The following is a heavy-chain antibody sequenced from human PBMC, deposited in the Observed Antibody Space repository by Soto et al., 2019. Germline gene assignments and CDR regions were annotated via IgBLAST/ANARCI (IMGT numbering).Heavy chain of an antibody. V-gene: IGHV3-9*01. CDR2: ISWSGTNI. J-gene: IGHJ5*02. CDR3: AKGGSAALISAAGTGNWFDP. D-gene: IGHD6-13*01. Sequence: EVHLVESGGGLVQPGRSLKLSCVASGFTFDDYAMYWVRQAPGKGPEWVSGISWSGTNIAYADSVKGRFTISRDNAKNTLYIQMNSLRADDTALYYCAKGGSAALISAAGTGNWFDPWGQGRMVTVSS. CDR1: GFTFDDYA.